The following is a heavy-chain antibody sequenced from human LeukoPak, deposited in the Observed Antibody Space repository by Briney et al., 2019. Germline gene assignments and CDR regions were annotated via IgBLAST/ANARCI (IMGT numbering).Heavy chain of an antibody. D-gene: IGHD1-26*01. CDR3: AKGRGWEASYYYYYMDV. CDR2: ISGSGGNR. J-gene: IGHJ6*03. V-gene: IGHV3-23*01. CDR1: GFTFSNYA. Sequence: GGSLRLSCAASGFTFSNYAMSWVRQAPGKGLEWVSSISGSGGNRYYADSVKGRFTISRDNSKNTLYLHVNSLRPEDTAVYYCAKGRGWEASYYYYYMDVWGKGTTVTISS.